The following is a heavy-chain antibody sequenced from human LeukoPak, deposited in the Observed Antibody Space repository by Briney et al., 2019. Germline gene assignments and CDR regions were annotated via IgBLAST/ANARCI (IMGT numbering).Heavy chain of an antibody. CDR1: GGTFSSYA. V-gene: IGHV1-69*13. J-gene: IGHJ6*02. CDR2: IIPIFGTA. CDR3: ASGVVVPAATYYYYYYGMDV. D-gene: IGHD2-2*01. Sequence: GASVKVSCKASGGTFSSYAISWVRQAPGQGLEWMGGIIPIFGTANYAQKFQGRVTITADESTSTAYMELSSLRSEDTAVYYCASGVVVPAATYYYYYYGMDVWGQGTTVTVSS.